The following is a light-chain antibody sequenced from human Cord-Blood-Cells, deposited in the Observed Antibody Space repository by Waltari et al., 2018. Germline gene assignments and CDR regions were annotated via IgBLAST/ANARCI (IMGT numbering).Light chain of an antibody. Sequence: DIQMTQSPSSLSASVGDRVTITCRASQSISSYLNWYQQKPGKAPKLLIYAASSLQSGVPSRFSGSGSVTDFTLTISSLQPEYFATYYCQQSYSTPLTFGGGTKVDIK. CDR3: QQSYSTPLT. V-gene: IGKV1-39*01. CDR2: AAS. J-gene: IGKJ4*01. CDR1: QSISSY.